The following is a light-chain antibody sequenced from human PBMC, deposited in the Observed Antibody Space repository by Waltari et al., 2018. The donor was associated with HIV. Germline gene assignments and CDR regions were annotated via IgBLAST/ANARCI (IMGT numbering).Light chain of an antibody. CDR2: SNT. J-gene: IGLJ3*02. V-gene: IGLV1-44*01. CDR3: ATWDDSLNGWV. Sequence: QSVLTQPPSASGTPGQRVTISCSGSSSNIGGNTVSWYQQLPGTAPKLLIYSNTQRPSGVPDRFSGSRAGTSASLAISGLQSEDETDYYCATWDDSLNGWVFGGGTKLTVL. CDR1: SSNIGGNT.